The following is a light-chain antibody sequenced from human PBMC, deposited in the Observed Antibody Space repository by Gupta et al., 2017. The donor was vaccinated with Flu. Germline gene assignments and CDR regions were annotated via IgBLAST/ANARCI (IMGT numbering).Light chain of an antibody. V-gene: IGLV1-51*02. CDR2: EDN. Sequence: QSALTQPPSVSAAPGQKVTISCSGSSSNIGEKYLSWYKKVPGTAPKLLIFEDNKRPSGIPDRFSGSKSGTSATLGITGLQTGDEAEYYCGTWDSSLSAAVFGGGTKLTVL. CDR3: GTWDSSLSAAV. J-gene: IGLJ3*02. CDR1: SSNIGEKY.